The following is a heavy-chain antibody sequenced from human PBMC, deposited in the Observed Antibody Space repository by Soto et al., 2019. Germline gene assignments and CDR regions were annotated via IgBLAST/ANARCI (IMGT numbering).Heavy chain of an antibody. CDR2: ISGSGGST. CDR1: GFTFSSYA. Sequence: GGSLRLSCAASGFTFSSYAMSWVRQAPGKGLEWVSAISGSGGSTYYADSVKGRFTISRDNSKNTLYLQMNSLRAEDTAVYYCAKVADILTGYYDAFDIWGQGTMVTVSS. D-gene: IGHD3-9*01. V-gene: IGHV3-23*01. CDR3: AKVADILTGYYDAFDI. J-gene: IGHJ3*02.